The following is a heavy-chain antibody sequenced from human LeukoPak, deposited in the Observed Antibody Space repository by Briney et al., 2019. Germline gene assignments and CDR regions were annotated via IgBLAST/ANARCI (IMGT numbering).Heavy chain of an antibody. CDR1: GYTFTDYY. V-gene: IGHV1-2*02. J-gene: IGHJ5*02. CDR2: INPDNGGT. Sequence: ASVKVSCRASGYTFTDYYIHWVRQAPGQGLEWMGWINPDNGGTNYAQKFQGRVTMTRDTSIRTVYMDLSRLRSDDTAVFYCTREARAGNWFDPWGQGTQVTVSS. CDR3: TREARAGNWFDP. D-gene: IGHD5-12*01.